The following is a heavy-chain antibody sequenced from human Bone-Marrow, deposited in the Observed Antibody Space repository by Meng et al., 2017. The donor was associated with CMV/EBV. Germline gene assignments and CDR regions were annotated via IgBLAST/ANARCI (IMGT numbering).Heavy chain of an antibody. CDR1: GYTFSTYY. D-gene: IGHD6-19*01. Sequence: ASVKVSCKASGYTFSTYYMHWVRQAPGQGLEWMGIVDPSGDTTTYAQKFQGRVTMTRDTSTSTVYMELSSLRSEDTAMYFCARDLRVAGYFDYWGQGTQVAVSS. J-gene: IGHJ4*02. CDR2: VDPSGDTT. V-gene: IGHV1-46*01. CDR3: ARDLRVAGYFDY.